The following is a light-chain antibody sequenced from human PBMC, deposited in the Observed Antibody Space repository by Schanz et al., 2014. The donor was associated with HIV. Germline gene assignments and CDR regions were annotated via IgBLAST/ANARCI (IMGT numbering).Light chain of an antibody. Sequence: EIVLTQSPATLSVSPGERATLSCRASQTVSSHSLGWYQQKRGQVPRLLIYSASRRANGIPDRFSGSGSGTDFTLTISRLEPEDFAVYYCQQRSNWPPNFGPGTKVDIK. J-gene: IGKJ3*01. CDR3: QQRSNWPPN. CDR2: SAS. CDR1: QTVSSHS. V-gene: IGKV3D-20*02.